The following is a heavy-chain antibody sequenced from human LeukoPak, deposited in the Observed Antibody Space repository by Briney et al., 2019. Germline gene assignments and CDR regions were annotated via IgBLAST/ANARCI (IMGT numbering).Heavy chain of an antibody. CDR2: IYYSGST. D-gene: IGHD6-13*01. CDR1: GGSISSSSYY. Sequence: SSETLSLTCTVSGGSISSSSYYWGWIRQPPGKGLEWIGSIYYSGSTYYNSSLKSRVTIFVDTSKNQFSLRLSSVTAADTAVHYCARLGGQQSWFDPWGQGTLVTVSS. CDR3: ARLGGQQSWFDP. J-gene: IGHJ5*02. V-gene: IGHV4-39*01.